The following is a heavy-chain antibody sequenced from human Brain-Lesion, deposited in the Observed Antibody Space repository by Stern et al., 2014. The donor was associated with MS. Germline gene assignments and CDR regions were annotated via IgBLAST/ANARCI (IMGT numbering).Heavy chain of an antibody. D-gene: IGHD3-3*01. CDR3: ARDQRGITIFGVVTDYYYLGMDV. CDR1: GYIFTGYY. J-gene: IGHJ6*02. V-gene: IGHV1-2*02. Sequence: VQLVESGPEVKKPGASVKVSCKTYGYIFTGYYIHWVRQAPGQGLEWMAWIKPNTGGTKYAQKFQGRVTMSRDTSISTAYVELSSLTSDDTAVYYCARDQRGITIFGVVTDYYYLGMDVWGQGTTVTVSS. CDR2: IKPNTGGT.